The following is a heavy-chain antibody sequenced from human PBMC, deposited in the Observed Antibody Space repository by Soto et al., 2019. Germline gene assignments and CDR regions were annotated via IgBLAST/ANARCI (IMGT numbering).Heavy chain of an antibody. D-gene: IGHD1-1*01. CDR2: VKSKSNGETT. J-gene: IGHJ4*02. CDR3: TSRIRTTNDY. Sequence: EVQLVESGGGLVKPGGSLRLSCAASGFTFSNAWMNWVRQAPGKGLEWVGRVKSKSNGETTDYAVPAKGRLTISRDDSINTVDFKMNSLPTEDTAVYYCTSRIRTTNDYWGRGTLVTVSS. CDR1: GFTFSNAW. V-gene: IGHV3-15*07.